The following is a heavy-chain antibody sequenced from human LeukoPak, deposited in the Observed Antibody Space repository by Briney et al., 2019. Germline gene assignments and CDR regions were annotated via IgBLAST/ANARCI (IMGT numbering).Heavy chain of an antibody. Sequence: ASVKVSCKASGYTFTSYGISWVRQAPGQGLEWMGWISAYNGNTNYAQKLQGRVTMTTDTSTSTGYMELRSLRSDDTAVYYCARSSITMVRGVIGFDSPGYWGQGALVTVSS. V-gene: IGHV1-18*01. CDR3: ARSSITMVRGVIGFDSPGY. D-gene: IGHD3-10*01. CDR2: ISAYNGNT. CDR1: GYTFTSYG. J-gene: IGHJ4*02.